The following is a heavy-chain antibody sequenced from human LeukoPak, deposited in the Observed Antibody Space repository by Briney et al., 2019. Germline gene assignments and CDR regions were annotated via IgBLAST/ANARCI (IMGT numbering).Heavy chain of an antibody. J-gene: IGHJ4*02. Sequence: GGSLRLSCAASGFTFSSYAMSWVRQAPGKGLKWVSTINDNGDGTYYADSVKGRFTISRDNFYNTVSLQMNSLRDEDTGVYYCAKVRVGTAHFDYWGQGTLVTVSS. D-gene: IGHD2-15*01. CDR3: AKVRVGTAHFDY. V-gene: IGHV3-23*01. CDR1: GFTFSSYA. CDR2: INDNGDGT.